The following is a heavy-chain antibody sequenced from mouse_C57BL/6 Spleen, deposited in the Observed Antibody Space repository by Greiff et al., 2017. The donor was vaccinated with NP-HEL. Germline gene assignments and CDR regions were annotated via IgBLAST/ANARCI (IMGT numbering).Heavy chain of an antibody. J-gene: IGHJ1*03. D-gene: IGHD1-1*01. CDR2: IHPNSGST. CDR3: APITTVVARDWYFDV. CDR1: GYTFTSYW. V-gene: IGHV1-64*01. Sequence: VQLQPGAELVKPGASVKLSCKASGYTFTSYWMHWVKQRPGQGLEWIGMIHPNSGSTNYNEKFKSKATLTVDKSSSTAYMQLSSLTSEDSAVYYCAPITTVVARDWYFDVWGTGTTVTVSS.